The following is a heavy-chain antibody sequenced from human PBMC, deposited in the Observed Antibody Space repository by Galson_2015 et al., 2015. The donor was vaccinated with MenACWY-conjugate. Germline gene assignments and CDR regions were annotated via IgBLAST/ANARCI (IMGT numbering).Heavy chain of an antibody. J-gene: IGHJ5*02. CDR1: GLTFSNVW. CDR2: IKCRTDSGTT. CDR3: TRDRDVGGSRWWFDP. Sequence: SLRLSCATSGLTFSNVWMSWVRQAPGKGLEWVARIKCRTDSGTTDYATPVKGRFTILRDDSTNTLYLQMNSLKIEDTAMYFCTRDRDVGGSRWWFDPWGQGTLVTVSS. D-gene: IGHD2-15*01. V-gene: IGHV3-15*01.